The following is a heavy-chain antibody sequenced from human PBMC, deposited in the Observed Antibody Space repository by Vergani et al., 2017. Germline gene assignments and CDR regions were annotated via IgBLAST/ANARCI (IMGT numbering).Heavy chain of an antibody. CDR2: IIPIFGTA. J-gene: IGHJ6*03. CDR1: GGTFSSYA. CDR3: ASIPRGSAGSYYYYMDV. D-gene: IGHD6-25*01. V-gene: IGHV1-69*01. Sequence: QVQLVQSGAEVKKPGSSVKVSCKASGGTFSSYAISWVRQAPGQGLEWMGGIIPIFGTANYAQKFQGRVTITADESTSTAYMELSSLSSEDTAVYYCASIPRGSAGSYYYYMDVWGKGTTVTVSS.